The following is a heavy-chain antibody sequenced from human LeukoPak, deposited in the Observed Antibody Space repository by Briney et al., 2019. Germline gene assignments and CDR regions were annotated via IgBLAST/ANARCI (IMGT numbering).Heavy chain of an antibody. J-gene: IGHJ4*02. CDR3: ARDIRLERDY. Sequence: GGSLRLSCAASGFTFSSYSMNWVRQAPGKGLEWVSSISSSSYIYYADSVKGRYTISRDNAKNSLYLQMNSLRAEDTAVYYCARDIRLERDYWGQGTLVTVSS. V-gene: IGHV3-21*01. CDR2: ISSSSYI. CDR1: GFTFSSYS. D-gene: IGHD1-1*01.